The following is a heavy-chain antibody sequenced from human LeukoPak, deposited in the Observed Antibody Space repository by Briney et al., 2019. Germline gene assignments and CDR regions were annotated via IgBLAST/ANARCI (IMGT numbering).Heavy chain of an antibody. V-gene: IGHV3-15*07. CDR3: ATDFYDST. CDR2: IRSNPDGGTI. J-gene: IGHJ5*02. CDR1: GFTFSNAG. Sequence: GGSLRLSCATSGFTFSNAGMNCVRQAPGRGLECVGRIRSNPDGGTIDYAASVKARFTLSRDDSKTTLYLQMNSLQTEDTAVYYCATDFYDSTWGQGTLVTVSS. D-gene: IGHD3-22*01.